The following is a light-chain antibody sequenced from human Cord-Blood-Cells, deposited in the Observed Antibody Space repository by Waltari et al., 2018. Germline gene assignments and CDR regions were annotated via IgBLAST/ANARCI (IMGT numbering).Light chain of an antibody. Sequence: SYELTQPPSVSVSPGQTASITCSGDKLGDKYACWYQQKPGQSPVLVIYQDSKRPSGLPKRFAGSNSGNTATLTISGTQAMDAADYYCQAWDSSTVVFGGGTKLTVL. V-gene: IGLV3-1*01. CDR3: QAWDSSTVV. CDR1: KLGDKY. CDR2: QDS. J-gene: IGLJ2*01.